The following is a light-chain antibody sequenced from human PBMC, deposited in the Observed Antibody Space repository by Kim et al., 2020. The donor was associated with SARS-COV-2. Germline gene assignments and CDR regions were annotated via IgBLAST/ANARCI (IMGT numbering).Light chain of an antibody. CDR2: YDS. J-gene: IGLJ3*02. V-gene: IGLV3-21*04. CDR1: NIGSKS. Sequence: PGKRARITCGRNNIGSKSVPWYQQKPGQAPVLVIYYDSDRPSGIPERFSGSNSGNTATLTISRVEAGDEADYYCQVWDSSSDHPVFGGGTQLAVL. CDR3: QVWDSSSDHPV.